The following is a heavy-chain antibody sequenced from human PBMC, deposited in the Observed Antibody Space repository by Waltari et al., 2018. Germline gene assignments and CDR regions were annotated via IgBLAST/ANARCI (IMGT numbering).Heavy chain of an antibody. CDR1: GYRCIRYG. V-gene: IGHV1-18*01. CDR2: ISTYDGNT. J-gene: IGHJ3*02. D-gene: IGHD5-18*01. CDR3: AREKDTALEAGAFDI. Sequence: QGQLVQSGGEVKRPGASVKSSCKASGYRCIRYGIRWVRQAPGQGLEWMGWISTYDGNTKNVQKFQGRITMTTDTSTQTTYMEIRSLRSDDTAIYFCAREKDTALEAGAFDIWGQGTRVTVSS.